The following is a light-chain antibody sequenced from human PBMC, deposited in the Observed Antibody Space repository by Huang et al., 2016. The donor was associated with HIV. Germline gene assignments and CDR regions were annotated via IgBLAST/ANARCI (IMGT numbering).Light chain of an antibody. CDR3: QQYDNLPIT. Sequence: DIQMTQSPSSLSASVGDRVTITCQASQDISKYLNWYQQKPGKAPRALIYDASNLETGVTSRFSGSGSGTYFRLTINSLQPEDIATYYCQQYDNLPITFGQGTRLEMK. V-gene: IGKV1-33*01. CDR2: DAS. J-gene: IGKJ5*01. CDR1: QDISKY.